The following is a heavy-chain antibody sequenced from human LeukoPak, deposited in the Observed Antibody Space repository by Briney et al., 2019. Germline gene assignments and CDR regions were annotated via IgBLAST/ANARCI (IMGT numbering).Heavy chain of an antibody. J-gene: IGHJ5*02. D-gene: IGHD3-3*01. CDR2: MNPNSGNT. V-gene: IGHV1-8*01. CDR3: ARDRTYDFWSGYYTGENWFDP. Sequence: ASVKVSCKASGYTFTSYDINWVRQATGQGLEWMGWMNPNSGNTGYAQKFQGRVTMTRNTSISTAYMELSSLRSEDTAVYYCARDRTYDFWSGYYTGENWFDPWRQGTLVTVSS. CDR1: GYTFTSYD.